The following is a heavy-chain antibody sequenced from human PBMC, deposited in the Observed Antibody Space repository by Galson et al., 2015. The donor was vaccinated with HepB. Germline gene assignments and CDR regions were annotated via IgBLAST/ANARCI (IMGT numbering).Heavy chain of an antibody. CDR1: GGTFTTRT. J-gene: IGHJ4*02. Sequence: SVKVSCKASGGTFTTRTISWVRQAPGQGLEWMGGITPIFGATKYAQKFQGRVTITADESTSTAYMELSSLRSDDTAVYYCTRDGEGSGRVLENWGQGTLVTVSS. CDR2: ITPIFGAT. D-gene: IGHD6-19*01. CDR3: TRDGEGSGRVLEN. V-gene: IGHV1-69*13.